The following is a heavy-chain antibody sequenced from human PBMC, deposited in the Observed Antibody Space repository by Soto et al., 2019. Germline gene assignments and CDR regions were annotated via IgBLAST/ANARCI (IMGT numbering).Heavy chain of an antibody. CDR2: MNPNSGNT. Sequence: ASVKVSCKASGYTFTSYDINWVRRATGQGLEWMGWMNPNSGNTGYAQKFQGRVTMTRNTSISTAYMELSSLRSEDTAVYYCARYLLPGEYRGVRPCPTRQLCDPPWG. J-gene: IGHJ5*02. CDR3: ARYLLPGEYRGVRPCPTRQLCDPP. V-gene: IGHV1-8*01. D-gene: IGHD2-21*01. CDR1: GYTFTSYD.